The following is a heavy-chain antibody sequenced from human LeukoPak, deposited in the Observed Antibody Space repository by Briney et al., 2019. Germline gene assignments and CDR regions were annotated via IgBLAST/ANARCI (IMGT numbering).Heavy chain of an antibody. CDR3: ARDRGIAVAGTNYYYGMDV. CDR2: IIPMFGTA. D-gene: IGHD6-19*01. J-gene: IGHJ6*02. V-gene: IGHV1-69*13. CDR1: GGTFSSYA. Sequence: ASVKVSCKASGGTFSSYAISWVRQAPGQGLEWMGGIIPMFGTANYAQKFQGRVTITADESTSTAYMELSSLRSEDTAVYYCARDRGIAVAGTNYYYGMDVWGQGTTVTVSS.